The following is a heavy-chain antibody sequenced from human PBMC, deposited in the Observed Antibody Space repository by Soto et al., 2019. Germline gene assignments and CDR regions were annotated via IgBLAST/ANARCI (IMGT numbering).Heavy chain of an antibody. Sequence: EVQLVESGGGLVQPGGSLRLSCAASGFTVSSNFMSWVRQAPGTGLEWVSFIYSGGNTFYADSVKGRCTISRDTSKNTVYRQMNSLRADDTAMYYCARDPSITILRDWGQGTLVAVSS. CDR2: IYSGGNT. J-gene: IGHJ4*02. D-gene: IGHD3-3*01. CDR1: GFTVSSNF. CDR3: ARDPSITILRD. V-gene: IGHV3-66*01.